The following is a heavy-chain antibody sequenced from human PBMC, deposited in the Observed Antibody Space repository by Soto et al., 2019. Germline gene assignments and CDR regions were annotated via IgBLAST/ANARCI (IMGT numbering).Heavy chain of an antibody. J-gene: IGHJ6*02. CDR2: IWYDGSNK. V-gene: IGHV3-33*01. D-gene: IGHD6-13*01. CDR1: GFTFSSYG. Sequence: GGSLRLSCAASGFTFSSYGMHWVRQAPGKGLEWVAVIWYDGSNKYYADSVKGRFTISRDNSKNTLYLQMNSLRAEDTAVYYCARLGYSSSLVYYYGMDVWGQGTTVTVSS. CDR3: ARLGYSSSLVYYYGMDV.